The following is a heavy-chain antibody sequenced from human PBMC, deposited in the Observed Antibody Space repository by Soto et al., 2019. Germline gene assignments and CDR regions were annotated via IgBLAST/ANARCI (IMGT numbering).Heavy chain of an antibody. Sequence: EVQLVESGGGLVQPGGSLRLSCAASGFTFSSYSMNWVRQAPGKGLEWVSYISSSSSTIYYADSVKGRFTISRDNAKNSLYLQMNSLRAEDTAVYYCARGPYCGGDCYLWYFDLWGRGTLVTVSS. CDR2: ISSSSSTI. V-gene: IGHV3-48*01. CDR1: GFTFSSYS. CDR3: ARGPYCGGDCYLWYFDL. J-gene: IGHJ2*01. D-gene: IGHD2-21*01.